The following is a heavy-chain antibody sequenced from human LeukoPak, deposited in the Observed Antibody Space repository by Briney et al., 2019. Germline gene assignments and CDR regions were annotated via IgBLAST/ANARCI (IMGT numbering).Heavy chain of an antibody. D-gene: IGHD1-26*01. CDR2: ISGSGGST. V-gene: IGHV3-23*01. J-gene: IGHJ4*02. CDR1: GFTFSSYA. Sequence: GGSLRLSCAASGFTFSSYAMSWVRQAPGKGLEWVSGISGSGGSTYYADSVKGRFTISRVNSNNTLYLQMKSLRADDTAIYFCAKNAEWELPEYYFNYWGQGTLVTVPS. CDR3: AKNAEWELPEYYFNY.